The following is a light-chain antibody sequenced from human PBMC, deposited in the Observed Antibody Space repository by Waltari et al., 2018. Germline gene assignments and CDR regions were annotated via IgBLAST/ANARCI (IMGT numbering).Light chain of an antibody. J-gene: IGLJ2*01. Sequence: QSVLTQPPSASGTLGQRVAISCSGSSFNIGSNPVNWYQQLPRTAPKLLIYNNNQRPSGVPARFSGSKSGTSASLAISGLQSEDESDYYCAVWDDSLNGVVFGGGTKLTVL. CDR1: SFNIGSNP. V-gene: IGLV1-44*01. CDR3: AVWDDSLNGVV. CDR2: NNN.